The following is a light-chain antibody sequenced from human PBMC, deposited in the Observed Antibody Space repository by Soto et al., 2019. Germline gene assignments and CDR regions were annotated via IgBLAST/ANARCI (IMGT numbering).Light chain of an antibody. Sequence: EIVLTQSPGTLSLSPGERARLSCRASQGVSTSYVAWYQQKFGQAPRLLIYDAFSTATGIPDRFSASGSGTDFTLTISRLEPEDSAVYYCQQYKTFGQGTKVDIK. CDR1: QGVSTSY. V-gene: IGKV3-20*01. CDR3: QQYKT. J-gene: IGKJ1*01. CDR2: DAF.